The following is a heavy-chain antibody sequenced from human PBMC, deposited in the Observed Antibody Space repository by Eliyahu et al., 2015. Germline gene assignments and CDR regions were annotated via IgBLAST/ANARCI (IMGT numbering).Heavy chain of an antibody. CDR3: ARAVAGKVFDY. J-gene: IGHJ4*02. CDR1: GFTFSYYW. CDR2: ISARSSQT. V-gene: IGHV3-11*06. D-gene: IGHD6-19*01. Sequence: QVQLVESGGGLVRPGGSLRLSCAASGFTFSYYWMTWIRQAPGKGLEWLSYISARSSQTDYADSVKGRFTVSRDDARNSLYLQISSLRVEDTAIYYCARAVAGKVFDYWGQGTLVTVSS.